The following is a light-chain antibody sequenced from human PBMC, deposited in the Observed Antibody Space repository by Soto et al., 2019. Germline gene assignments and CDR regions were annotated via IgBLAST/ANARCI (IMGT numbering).Light chain of an antibody. CDR1: QSISGS. V-gene: IGKV1-12*02. Sequence: DIQMTQSPSSVSASVGDRVTITCRASQSISGSLAWYQQRPGKAPNLLIYAASSLQSGVPSRFSGSGSGADFTLTISSPQPEDIATYYCQRADSFPSTFGQGTRLEIK. CDR3: QRADSFPST. CDR2: AAS. J-gene: IGKJ5*01.